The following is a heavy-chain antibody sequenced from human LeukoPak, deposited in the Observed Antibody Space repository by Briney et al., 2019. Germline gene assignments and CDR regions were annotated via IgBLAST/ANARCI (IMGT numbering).Heavy chain of an antibody. Sequence: ASVKVSCKASGYTFTSYAMHWVRQAPGQRLEWMGGIIPIFGTANYAQKFQGRVTITADESTSTAYMELSSLRSEGTAVYYCARDLGRNTYYYDSSGYYGFDYWGQGTLVTVSS. CDR1: GYTFTSYA. V-gene: IGHV1-69*13. J-gene: IGHJ4*02. CDR3: ARDLGRNTYYYDSSGYYGFDY. CDR2: IIPIFGTA. D-gene: IGHD3-22*01.